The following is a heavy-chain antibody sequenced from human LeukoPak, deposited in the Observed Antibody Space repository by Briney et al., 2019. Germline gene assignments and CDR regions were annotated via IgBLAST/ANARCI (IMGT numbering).Heavy chain of an antibody. CDR1: AFTFSSYA. Sequence: GGSLRLSCAASAFTFSSYAMSWVRQAPGRGLEWVSSISGSGGSGGSTFYADSVKGRFTISRDNSKNTLYLQMSSLRAEDTAVYYCAKDPRLVRGVIVDYWGQGTLVTVSS. CDR3: AKDPRLVRGVIVDY. D-gene: IGHD3-10*01. CDR2: ISGSGGSGGST. J-gene: IGHJ4*02. V-gene: IGHV3-23*01.